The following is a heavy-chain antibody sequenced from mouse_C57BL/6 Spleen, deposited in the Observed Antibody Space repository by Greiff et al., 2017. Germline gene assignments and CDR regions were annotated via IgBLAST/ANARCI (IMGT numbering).Heavy chain of an antibody. CDR1: GYTFTSYW. CDR2: INPSNGGT. V-gene: IGHV1-53*01. Sequence: QVQLQQPGTELVKPGASVKLSCKASGYTFTSYWMHWVKQRPGQGLEWIGNINPSNGGTNYNEKFKSKDTLTVDKSSSTAYMQLSSLTSEDSAVYYCARVGGLRRGFAYWGQGTLVTVSA. CDR3: ARVGGLRRGFAY. J-gene: IGHJ3*01. D-gene: IGHD2-2*01.